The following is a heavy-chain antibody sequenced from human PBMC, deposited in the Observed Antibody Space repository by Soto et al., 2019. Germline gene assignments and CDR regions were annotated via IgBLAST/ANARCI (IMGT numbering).Heavy chain of an antibody. CDR2: INTYTGNI. J-gene: IGHJ4*02. CDR3: ARERGGYKHFDY. CDR1: GYTFTSYG. V-gene: IGHV1-18*01. D-gene: IGHD1-26*01. Sequence: QVQLVQSGAEVKKPGASVKVSCKVSGYTFTSYGISWVRQAPRQGLEWMGWINTYTGNINYAQKLQGRVTMTTDTSTSTAYMELRSLRSDDTALYYCARERGGYKHFDYWGQGTLVTVSS.